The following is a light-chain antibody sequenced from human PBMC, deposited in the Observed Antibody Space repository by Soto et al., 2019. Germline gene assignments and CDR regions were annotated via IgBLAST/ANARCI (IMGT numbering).Light chain of an antibody. Sequence: EIVLTQSPGTLSLSPGERATLSWSASQIFSSTYLAWFQQKPGQAPRLLIYGASTRATGIPDRFSGSGSGTDFTLTISGLEPEDFAFYYCQQYDVTPPNTFGGGTKVDIK. J-gene: IGKJ4*01. CDR1: QIFSSTY. CDR3: QQYDVTPPNT. V-gene: IGKV3-20*01. CDR2: GAS.